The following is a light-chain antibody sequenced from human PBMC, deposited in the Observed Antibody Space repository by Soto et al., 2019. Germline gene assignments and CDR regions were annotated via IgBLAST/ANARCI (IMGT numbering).Light chain of an antibody. J-gene: IGKJ1*01. V-gene: IGKV3-20*01. CDR1: QSVSSSY. Sequence: VVLTQSPGTLALSPGARATLPCSTSQSVSSSYLAWYQQKPGQAPRLLIYGASSRATGIPDRFSGSGSGTDFTLTISRLEPEDFEVYYCQWYGRSPRTFGQGTKVDI. CDR2: GAS. CDR3: QWYGRSPRT.